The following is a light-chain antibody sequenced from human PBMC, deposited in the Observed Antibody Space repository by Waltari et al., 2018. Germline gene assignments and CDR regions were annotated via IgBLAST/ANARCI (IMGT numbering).Light chain of an antibody. V-gene: IGLV3-19*01. CDR1: SLRSYY. J-gene: IGLJ2*01. CDR3: HSRDASGVGGS. CDR2: DKN. Sequence: SSELTQDPAVSVAMGQTVRITCQGDSLRSYYASWYQQRPGQAPRLVMYDKNNRPSGVPDRFSGSSSHNTASLTITGAQAEDEASYYCHSRDASGVGGSFGGGTKLNVL.